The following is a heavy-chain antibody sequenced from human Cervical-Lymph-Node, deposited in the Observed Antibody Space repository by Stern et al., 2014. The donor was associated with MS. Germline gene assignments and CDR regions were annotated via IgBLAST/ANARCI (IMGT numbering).Heavy chain of an antibody. D-gene: IGHD5-12*01. J-gene: IGHJ4*02. CDR1: GASVSSSGYY. CDR3: ARGATINDFDF. V-gene: IGHV4-31*03. CDR2: IYYTGST. Sequence: QLQLQESGPGLVKPSQTVSLTCTVSGASVSSSGYYWSWIRQHPGKGLEWIVYIYYTGSTYYNPSLKSRVTISLDTSKNRFSLRLSSVTAADTAVYFCARGATINDFDFWGQGTLVTVSS.